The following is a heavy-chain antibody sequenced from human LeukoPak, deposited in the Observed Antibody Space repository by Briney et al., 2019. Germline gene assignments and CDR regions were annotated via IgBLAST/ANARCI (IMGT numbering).Heavy chain of an antibody. V-gene: IGHV4-59*01. CDR3: AREPPIHCGGSCHGIFDY. J-gene: IGHJ4*02. D-gene: IGHD2-15*01. CDR2: IYYSGST. Sequence: SETLSLTCAVYGGSFSGYYWSWIRQPPGKGLEWIGYIYYSGSTNYNPSLKSRVTISVDTSKNQFSLKLSSVTAADTAVYYCAREPPIHCGGSCHGIFDYWGQGTLVTVSS. CDR1: GGSFSGYY.